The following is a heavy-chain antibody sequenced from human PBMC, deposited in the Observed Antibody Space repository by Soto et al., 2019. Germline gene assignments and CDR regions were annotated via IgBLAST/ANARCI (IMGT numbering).Heavy chain of an antibody. CDR3: ARNWREDYYGMDV. Sequence: GGSLRLSCAASGFTLNNYFMSWVRQAPGKGLEWVANIKQDGSEIYYVDSVKGRFTISRDNAKNSLYLQMSGLRAEDTAVYYCARNWREDYYGMDVWGQGTTVTVSS. CDR1: GFTLNNYF. D-gene: IGHD1-26*01. CDR2: IKQDGSEI. V-gene: IGHV3-7*03. J-gene: IGHJ6*02.